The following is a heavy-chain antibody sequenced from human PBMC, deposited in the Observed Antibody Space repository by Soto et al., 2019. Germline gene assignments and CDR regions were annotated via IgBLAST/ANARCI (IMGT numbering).Heavy chain of an antibody. V-gene: IGHV3-21*01. CDR1: GFTFSSYS. CDR2: ISSSSSYI. J-gene: IGHJ4*02. CDR3: ARDTPSIAHPPTVAAAGTETDY. Sequence: EVQLVESGGGLVKPGGSLRLSCAASGFTFSSYSMNWVRQAPGKGLEWVSSISSSSSYIYYADSVKGRFTISRDTAKNSLYLQMNSLRAEDTAVYYCARDTPSIAHPPTVAAAGTETDYWGQGTLVTVSS. D-gene: IGHD6-13*01.